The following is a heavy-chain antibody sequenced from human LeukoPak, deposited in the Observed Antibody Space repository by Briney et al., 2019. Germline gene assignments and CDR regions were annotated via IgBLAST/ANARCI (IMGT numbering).Heavy chain of an antibody. D-gene: IGHD6-6*01. Sequence: GGSLRLSCAASGFTFSSYGMNWVRQAPGKGLEWVAFIRYDGSSKYCADSEKRRFTISRDNSKNTLYLQMNSLRAEDTAVYYCAKDREYSSSDWGQGTLVTVSS. CDR1: GFTFSSYG. CDR3: AKDREYSSSD. V-gene: IGHV3-30*02. J-gene: IGHJ4*02. CDR2: IRYDGSSK.